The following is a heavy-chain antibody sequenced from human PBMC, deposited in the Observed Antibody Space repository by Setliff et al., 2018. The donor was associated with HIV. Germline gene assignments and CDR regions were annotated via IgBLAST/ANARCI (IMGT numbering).Heavy chain of an antibody. CDR1: GGSTDSGSYY. D-gene: IGHD3-10*01. V-gene: IGHV4-39*01. Sequence: PSETLSLTCTVSGGSTDSGSYYWAWIRQPPGKGLEWIGSMYYTGSTYYNPSLKSRVTISIDTSKNQFSLKLSSVTAADTAVYYCARAGGSGSYYWFDPWGQGTLVTVSS. CDR3: ARAGGSGSYYWFDP. J-gene: IGHJ5*02. CDR2: MYYTGST.